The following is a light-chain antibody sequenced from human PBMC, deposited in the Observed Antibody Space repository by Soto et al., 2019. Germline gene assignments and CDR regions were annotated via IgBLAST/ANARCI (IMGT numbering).Light chain of an antibody. CDR1: SGHSSYA. CDR3: QTWGWGV. Sequence: QSVLTQSPSASASLGASVNLTCTLSSGHSSYAIAWHQQQPQKGPRYLMKLNSDGSHSKGDGIPDRFSGSSSGAERYLTISRPQAEDEADYYCQTWGWGVFGGGTKLTVL. J-gene: IGLJ3*02. V-gene: IGLV4-69*01. CDR2: LNSDGSH.